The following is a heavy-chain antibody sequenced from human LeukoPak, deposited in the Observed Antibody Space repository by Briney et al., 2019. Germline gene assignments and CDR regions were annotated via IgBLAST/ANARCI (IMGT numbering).Heavy chain of an antibody. V-gene: IGHV4-4*02. CDR3: ARGSSGALRGGKVYDY. CDR2: IHLSGST. J-gene: IGHJ4*02. CDR1: GGSISSSNW. Sequence: KPSGTLSLTCAVSGGSISSSNWWSWVRQPPGKGLEWIGEIHLSGSTNYNPSLRGRVTISVDRSNNQIFLRLSSVTAADTAVYYCARGSSGALRGGKVYDYWGQGTLVIVSS. D-gene: IGHD3-10*01.